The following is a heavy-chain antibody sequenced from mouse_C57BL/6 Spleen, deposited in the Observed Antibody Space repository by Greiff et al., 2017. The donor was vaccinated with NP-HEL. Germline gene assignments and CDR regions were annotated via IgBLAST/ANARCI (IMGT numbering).Heavy chain of an antibody. CDR2: ISSGGSYT. CDR3: ARGSLTGTEMDY. CDR1: GFTFSSYG. J-gene: IGHJ4*01. Sequence: DVKLVESGGDLVKPGGSLKLSCAASGFTFSSYGMSWVRQTPDKRLEWVATISSGGSYTYYPDSVKGRFTISRDNAKNTLYLQMSSLKSEDTAMYYCARGSLTGTEMDYWGQGTSVTVSS. D-gene: IGHD4-1*01. V-gene: IGHV5-6*02.